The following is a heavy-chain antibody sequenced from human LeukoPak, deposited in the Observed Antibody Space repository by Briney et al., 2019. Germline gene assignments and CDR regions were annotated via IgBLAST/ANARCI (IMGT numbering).Heavy chain of an antibody. CDR3: ARDGPPLGVSYFDY. CDR1: GFTVSSNY. Sequence: GRSLRLSCAASGFTVSSNYMSWVRQAPGKGLEWVSVIYSGGSTYYADSVKGRFTISRDNSKNTLYLQMNSLRAEDTAVYYCARDGPPLGVSYFDYWGQGTLVTVSS. CDR2: IYSGGST. D-gene: IGHD3-16*01. J-gene: IGHJ4*02. V-gene: IGHV3-66*01.